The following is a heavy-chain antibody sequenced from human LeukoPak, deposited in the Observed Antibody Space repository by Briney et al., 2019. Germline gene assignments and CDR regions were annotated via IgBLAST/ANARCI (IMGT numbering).Heavy chain of an antibody. CDR2: ISYDGSNK. V-gene: IGHV3-30*18. D-gene: IGHD2-15*01. J-gene: IGHJ4*02. CDR3: AQAGRGQEYYFDY. Sequence: GGSLRLSCAASGFTFSSYGMHWVRQAPGKGLEWVAVISYDGSNKYYADSVKGRFTISRDNSKNTLYLQMNSLRAEDTAVYYCAQAGRGQEYYFDYWGQGTLVTVSS. CDR1: GFTFSSYG.